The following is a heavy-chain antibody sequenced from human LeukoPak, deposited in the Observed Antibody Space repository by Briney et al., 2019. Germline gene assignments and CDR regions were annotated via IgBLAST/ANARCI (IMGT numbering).Heavy chain of an antibody. Sequence: GGSLRLSCAASGFTVSSNYMSWVRQAPGKGLEWVSVIYSGGSTYYADSVKGRFTISRDNSKNTLYLQMSSLRAEDTAVYYCARTTVKFLLSYWGQGALVTVSS. CDR3: ARTTVKFLLSY. CDR2: IYSGGST. CDR1: GFTVSSNY. D-gene: IGHD4-11*01. J-gene: IGHJ4*02. V-gene: IGHV3-53*01.